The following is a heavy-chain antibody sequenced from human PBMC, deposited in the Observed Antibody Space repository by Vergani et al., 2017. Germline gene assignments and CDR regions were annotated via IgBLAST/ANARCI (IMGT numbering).Heavy chain of an antibody. D-gene: IGHD2-15*01. CDR1: GGSFSGYY. V-gene: IGHV4-34*01. CDR2: INHSGST. CDR3: AREXGRYCSGGSCSGNWFDP. J-gene: IGHJ5*02. Sequence: QVQLQQWGAGLLKPSETLSLTCAVYGGSFSGYYWSWIRQPPGKGLEWIGEINHSGSTNYNPSLKSRVTISVDTSKNQFSLKLSSVTAADTAVYYCAREXGRYCSGGSCSGNWFDPWGQGTLVTVSS.